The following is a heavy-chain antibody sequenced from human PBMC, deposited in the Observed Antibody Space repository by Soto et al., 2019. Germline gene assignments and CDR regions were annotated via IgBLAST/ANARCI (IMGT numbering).Heavy chain of an antibody. CDR1: GYTFTSYA. J-gene: IGHJ5*02. V-gene: IGHV1-3*01. D-gene: IGHD6-6*01. CDR2: INAGNGNT. Sequence: ASVKNSCKASGYTFTSYAMHWVRQAPGQRLEWMGWINAGNGNTKYSQKFQGRVTITRDTSASTAYMELSSLRSEDTAVYYCARDRHQFATWFDPWGQGTLVTVSS. CDR3: ARDRHQFATWFDP.